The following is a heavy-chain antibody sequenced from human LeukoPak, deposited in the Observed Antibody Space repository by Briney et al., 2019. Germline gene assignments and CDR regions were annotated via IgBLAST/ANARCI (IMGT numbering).Heavy chain of an antibody. CDR1: GGSISSGGYY. V-gene: IGHV4-30-2*01. CDR3: ERDRGYSYGPFDY. D-gene: IGHD5-18*01. J-gene: IGHJ4*02. CDR2: IYHSGST. Sequence: SQTLSLTCTVSGGSISSGGYYWSWIRQPPGKGLEWIGYIYHSGSTYYNQSLKSRVTISVDTSKNQFSLKLSSVTAADTAVYYCERDRGYSYGPFDYWGQGTLVTVSS.